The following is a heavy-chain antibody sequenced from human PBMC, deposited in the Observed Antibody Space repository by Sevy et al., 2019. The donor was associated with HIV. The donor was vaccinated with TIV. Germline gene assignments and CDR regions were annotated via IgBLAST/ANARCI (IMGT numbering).Heavy chain of an antibody. Sequence: GGSLRLSCAASGFTFSSYAMSWVRQAPGKGLEWVSAISGSGGSTYYADSVKGRFTISRDNSKNTLYLQMNSLRAEDRAVDYCAKYPHHQYCSSTSCPDAFDIWGQGTMVTGS. CDR3: AKYPHHQYCSSTSCPDAFDI. D-gene: IGHD2-2*01. V-gene: IGHV3-23*01. J-gene: IGHJ3*02. CDR1: GFTFSSYA. CDR2: ISGSGGST.